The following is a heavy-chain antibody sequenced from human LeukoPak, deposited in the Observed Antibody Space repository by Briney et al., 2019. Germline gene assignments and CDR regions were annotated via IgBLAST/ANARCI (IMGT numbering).Heavy chain of an antibody. CDR1: GGSLSSGGYY. J-gene: IGHJ5*02. D-gene: IGHD3-22*01. CDR3: ARELGEYYDSNSYHWFDP. Sequence: PSETLSLTCTVSGGSLSSGGYYWSWIRQHPGKGLEWIGYIYYNGSTYYNPSLKSRVTISVDTSKNQFSLKLSSVTAPDTAVCYCARELGEYYDSNSYHWFDPWGQGTLVTVSS. CDR2: IYYNGST. V-gene: IGHV4-31*03.